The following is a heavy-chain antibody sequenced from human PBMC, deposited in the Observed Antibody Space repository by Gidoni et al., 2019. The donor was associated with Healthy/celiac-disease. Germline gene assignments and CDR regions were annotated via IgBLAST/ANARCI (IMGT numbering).Heavy chain of an antibody. D-gene: IGHD2-8*01. CDR1: GFTFISYA. Sequence: EVQLLESGGGLVQPGGSLRLSCAASGFTFISYAMSWVRQAPGKGLEWVSAISGSGGSTYHADSVKGRFTISRDNSKNTLYLQVNSLRAVDTAVYYCAKHIGREHIVLMVYATDYYYYGMDVWGQGTTVTVSS. CDR2: ISGSGGST. J-gene: IGHJ6*02. CDR3: AKHIGREHIVLMVYATDYYYYGMDV. V-gene: IGHV3-23*01.